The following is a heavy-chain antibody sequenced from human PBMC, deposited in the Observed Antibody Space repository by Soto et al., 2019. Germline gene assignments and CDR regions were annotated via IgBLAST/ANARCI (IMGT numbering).Heavy chain of an antibody. CDR2: IHESGSA. J-gene: IGHJ2*01. CDR3: AKHKGAGSYTNWCFDV. D-gene: IGHD3-10*01. CDR1: GLTFSRFA. V-gene: IGHV3-23*01. Sequence: EVQVLDSGGGLVQPGGSLRLSCTASGLTFSRFAVSWVRQAPGKALEWVATIHESGSADYAEFVRGRFAISRDNSRDTMNLQMNTLRAEDTAVYYCAKHKGAGSYTNWCFDVWGRGTLVAVAS.